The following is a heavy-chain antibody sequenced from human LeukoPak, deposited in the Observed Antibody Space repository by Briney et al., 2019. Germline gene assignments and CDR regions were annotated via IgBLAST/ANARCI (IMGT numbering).Heavy chain of an antibody. CDR2: ISSSSSYI. V-gene: IGHV3-21*01. CDR3: ARIDVDTGTTWDY. Sequence: SGGSLRLSCAASGFTFSSYSMNWVRQAPGKGLEWVSSISSSSSYIYYADSVKGRFTISRDNAKNSLYLQMNSLRAEDTAVYYCARIDVDTGTTWDYWGQGTLVTVSS. D-gene: IGHD5-18*01. J-gene: IGHJ4*02. CDR1: GFTFSSYS.